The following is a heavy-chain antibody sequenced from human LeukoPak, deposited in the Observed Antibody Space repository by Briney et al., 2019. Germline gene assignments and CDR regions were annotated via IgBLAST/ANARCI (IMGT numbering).Heavy chain of an antibody. Sequence: GGSLRLSCAASGFTFSNYTMNWVRQPPGKGLEWVSNIGTSSTIIYYADSVKGRFTISRDNAKNSLYLQMNSLRADDTAVYYCARDPGYCSSTSCSIRHYWGQGTLVTVSS. J-gene: IGHJ4*02. D-gene: IGHD2-2*01. CDR2: IGTSSTII. V-gene: IGHV3-48*01. CDR3: ARDPGYCSSTSCSIRHY. CDR1: GFTFSNYT.